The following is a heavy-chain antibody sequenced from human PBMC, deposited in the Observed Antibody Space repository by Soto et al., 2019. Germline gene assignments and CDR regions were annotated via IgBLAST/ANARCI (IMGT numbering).Heavy chain of an antibody. D-gene: IGHD6-19*01. V-gene: IGHV3-23*01. CDR1: GFIFSNYA. J-gene: IGHJ3*01. CDR3: AKEGSGWYSCGSFDF. CDR2: ISSSGGVT. Sequence: EVPLLESGGGLAQPGGSLRLSCAASGFIFSNYAMSWVRQAPGKGLEWVSAISSSGGVTYYADSVKGRFTISRDNSKNILYLQMNSLRAEDTAVYYCAKEGSGWYSCGSFDFWGQGTMVTVSS.